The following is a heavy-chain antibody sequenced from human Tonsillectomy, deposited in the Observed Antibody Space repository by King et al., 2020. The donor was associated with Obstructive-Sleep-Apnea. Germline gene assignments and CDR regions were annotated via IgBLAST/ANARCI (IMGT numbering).Heavy chain of an antibody. CDR1: GYTFSSYD. CDR3: ARGSRTFDI. V-gene: IGHV1-8*01. CDR2: INPNSGNT. Sequence: GQLVQSGAEVKKPGASVKVSCKASGYTFSSYDINWGRQATGQGLEWMGWINPNSGNTGYAQKFQGRVTMTRKTSISTAYMDLSSLRSEDTAVYYCARGSRTFDIWGQGTMVTVSS. D-gene: IGHD1-14*01. J-gene: IGHJ3*02.